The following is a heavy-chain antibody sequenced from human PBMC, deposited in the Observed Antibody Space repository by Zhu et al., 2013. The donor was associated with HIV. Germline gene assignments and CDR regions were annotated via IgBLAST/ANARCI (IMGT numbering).Heavy chain of an antibody. CDR2: INPNSGGT. V-gene: IGHV1-2*02. Sequence: QVQLVQSGAEVKKPGASVKVSCKASGYTFTGYYMHWVRQAPGQGLEWMGWINPNSGGTNYAQKFQGRVTMTRGTSISTAYMELTRLRSDDTAVYYCARSDYYYDSNGPSHWGQGTLVTVSS. J-gene: IGHJ1*01. CDR1: GYTFTGYY. D-gene: IGHD3-22*01. CDR3: ARSDYYYDSNGPSH.